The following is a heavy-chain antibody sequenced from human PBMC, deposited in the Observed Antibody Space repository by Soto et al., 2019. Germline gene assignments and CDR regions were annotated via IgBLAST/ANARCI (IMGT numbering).Heavy chain of an antibody. CDR2: ISSSSTYT. J-gene: IGHJ4*02. CDR1: GFTFSDYY. Sequence: QVRLVESGGSLVKPGGSLRLSCAASGFTFSDYYMSWIRQAPGKWLEWLSYISSSSTYTTYADSVKGRFIISRDNAKNSLHLQMNRLRAEDTAVYYCAREGPGNSGWYVDSWGQGTLVTVSS. V-gene: IGHV3-11*05. CDR3: AREGPGNSGWYVDS. D-gene: IGHD6-25*01.